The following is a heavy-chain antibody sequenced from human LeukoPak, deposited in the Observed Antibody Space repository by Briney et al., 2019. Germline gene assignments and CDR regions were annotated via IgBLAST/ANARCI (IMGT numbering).Heavy chain of an antibody. V-gene: IGHV4-59*01. Sequence: SETLSLTCTVSGGSISSYYWSWIRQPPGKGLEWIGYIYYSGSTNYNPSLKSRVTISIDTSKNRFSLKLSPVTAADTAVYYCARGGFTYYYYGMDVWGQGTTVTVSS. CDR3: ARGGFTYYYYGMDV. D-gene: IGHD5-12*01. CDR1: GGSISSYY. J-gene: IGHJ6*02. CDR2: IYYSGST.